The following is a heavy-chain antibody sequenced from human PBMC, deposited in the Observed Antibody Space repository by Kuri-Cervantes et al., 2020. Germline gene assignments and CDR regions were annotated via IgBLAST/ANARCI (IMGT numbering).Heavy chain of an antibody. Sequence: GGSLRLSCAASGFTFSSYAMSWVRQAPGKGLVWVSRINSDGSSTSYADSVKGRFTISRDNAKNTLYLQMNSLRAEDTAVYYCARVVGSSYAFDIWGQGTTVTVSS. D-gene: IGHD6-6*01. J-gene: IGHJ3*02. CDR1: GFTFSSYA. V-gene: IGHV3-74*01. CDR3: ARVVGSSYAFDI. CDR2: INSDGSST.